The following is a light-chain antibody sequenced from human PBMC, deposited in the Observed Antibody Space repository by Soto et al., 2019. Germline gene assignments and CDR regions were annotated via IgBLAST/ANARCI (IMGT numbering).Light chain of an antibody. Sequence: IVLTQSPGTLSLSLGERATLSCRASQSISSNLAWYQQKPGQAPRLLLYEASTRATGVPARFSGSGSRTDFTLTISGLQSEDAAIYYCQQYQTWPRTFGQGTKVDIK. V-gene: IGKV3-15*01. J-gene: IGKJ1*01. CDR3: QQYQTWPRT. CDR2: EAS. CDR1: QSISSN.